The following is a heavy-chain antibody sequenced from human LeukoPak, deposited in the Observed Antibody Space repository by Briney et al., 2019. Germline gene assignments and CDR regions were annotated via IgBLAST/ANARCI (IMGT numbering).Heavy chain of an antibody. CDR3: ARLHLVSSGWHPMADS. CDR1: GGSISSSSYY. CDR2: IYYSGST. Sequence: PSETLSLTCTVSGGSISSSSYYWGWIRQPPGKGLEWIGNIYYSGSTYCNPSLKSRVTISVDTSKNQFSLKLSAVTAADTAVYYCARLHLVSSGWHPMADSWGQGTLVTVSS. J-gene: IGHJ4*02. V-gene: IGHV4-39*01. D-gene: IGHD6-19*01.